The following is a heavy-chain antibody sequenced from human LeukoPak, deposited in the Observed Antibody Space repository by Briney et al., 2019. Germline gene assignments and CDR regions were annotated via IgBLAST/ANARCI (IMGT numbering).Heavy chain of an antibody. CDR2: IKSKKDGEIT. CDR3: TTDPEAFDI. Sequence: PGGSLRLSCAASGINFSNAWLTWVRQAPGKGLEWVGRIKSKKDGEITDYAAPVKGRFTISRDDSKDTLYLQMNSLKTEDTAVYYCTTDPEAFDIWGQGTMVTVSS. V-gene: IGHV3-15*01. CDR1: GINFSNAW. J-gene: IGHJ3*02.